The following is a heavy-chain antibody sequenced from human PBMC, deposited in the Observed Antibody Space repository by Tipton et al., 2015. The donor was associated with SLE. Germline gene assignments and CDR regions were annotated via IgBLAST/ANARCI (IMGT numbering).Heavy chain of an antibody. J-gene: IGHJ4*02. CDR2: IYHSGST. CDR3: ARDGGLEYSSSTYFDY. CDR1: GGSISGGGYI. D-gene: IGHD6-6*01. Sequence: LRLSCTVSGGSISGGGYIWSWIRQPPGKGLEWIGYIYHSGSTHFNPSLKSRVTISVDTSKNQFSLKLSSVTAADTAVYYCARDGGLEYSSSTYFDYWGQGTLVTVSS. V-gene: IGHV4-30-2*01.